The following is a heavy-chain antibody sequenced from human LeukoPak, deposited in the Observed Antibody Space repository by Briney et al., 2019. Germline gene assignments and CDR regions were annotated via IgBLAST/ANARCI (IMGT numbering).Heavy chain of an antibody. CDR2: IYSGGST. J-gene: IGHJ6*02. V-gene: IGHV3-66*01. CDR3: ARDPVEIDYYYYGMDV. CDR1: GFTVSSNY. D-gene: IGHD5-24*01. Sequence: GGSLRLSCAASGFTVSSNYMSWVRQAPGKGLEWVSVIYSGGSTYYADSVKGRFTISRDNSKNSLYLQMNSLRAEDTAVYYCARDPVEIDYYYYGMDVWGQGTTVTVSS.